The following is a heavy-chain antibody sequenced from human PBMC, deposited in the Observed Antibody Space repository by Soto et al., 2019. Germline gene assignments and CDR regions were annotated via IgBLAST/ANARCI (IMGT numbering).Heavy chain of an antibody. J-gene: IGHJ4*02. Sequence: QVQLQESGPGLVKPSETLSLTCTVSGGSISSYYWSWIRQPPGKGLEWIGYIYYSGSTNYNPSLKSRVTISVDPSKNQFSLKLSSVTAADTAVYYCAREGIVGATTFDYWGQGTLVTVSS. CDR3: AREGIVGATTFDY. D-gene: IGHD1-26*01. V-gene: IGHV4-59*08. CDR2: IYYSGST. CDR1: GGSISSYY.